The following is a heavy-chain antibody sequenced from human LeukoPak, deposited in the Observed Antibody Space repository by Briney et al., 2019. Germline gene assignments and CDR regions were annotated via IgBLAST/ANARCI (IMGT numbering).Heavy chain of an antibody. J-gene: IGHJ4*02. CDR3: ARADIVVVPGATEGNF. D-gene: IGHD2-2*01. Sequence: KPGGSLRLSCAASGFTFNSYSMNWVRQAPGKGLEWVSSISSSSSYIYYADSVKGRFTISRDNAKNSLYLQMNSLRVEDTAIYYCARADIVVVPGATEGNFWGQGTLVTVSS. CDR2: ISSSSSYI. CDR1: GFTFNSYS. V-gene: IGHV3-21*01.